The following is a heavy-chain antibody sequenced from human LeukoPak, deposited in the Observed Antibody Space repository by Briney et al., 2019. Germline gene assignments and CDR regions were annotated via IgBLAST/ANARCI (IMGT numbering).Heavy chain of an antibody. D-gene: IGHD6-13*01. V-gene: IGHV1-2*02. J-gene: IGHJ4*02. CDR3: ARAPVAAAGTSNYFDY. CDR1: GYTFTGYY. Sequence: ASVKVSCKASGYTFTGYYMHWVRQAPGQGLEWMGLINPNSGGTNYAQKFQGRVTMTRDTSISTAYMELSRLRSDDTAVYYCARAPVAAAGTSNYFDYWGQETLVTVSS. CDR2: INPNSGGT.